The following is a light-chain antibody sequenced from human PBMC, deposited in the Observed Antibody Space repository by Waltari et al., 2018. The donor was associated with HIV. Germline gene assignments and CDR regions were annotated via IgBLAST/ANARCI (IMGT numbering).Light chain of an antibody. CDR1: NIESKR. J-gene: IGLJ2*01. CDR3: QVWDRSSDQVI. V-gene: IGLV3-21*04. Sequence: SELTQPPSVSVAPGHTAMIPCGGNNIESKRVQWYQQKPGQAPVLVIYFDLARPSGIPEPFSGSVSGNTATLTISRVDAGDEADYYCQVWDRSSDQVIFGGGTKLTVL. CDR2: FDL.